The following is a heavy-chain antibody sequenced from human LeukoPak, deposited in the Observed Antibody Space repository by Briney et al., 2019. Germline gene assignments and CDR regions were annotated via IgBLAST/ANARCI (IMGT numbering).Heavy chain of an antibody. D-gene: IGHD4-23*01. CDR3: ARSTTVVTPRRAFDI. CDR2: IYYSGST. CDR1: GGSISSYY. J-gene: IGHJ3*02. V-gene: IGHV4-59*08. Sequence: SETLSLTCTVSGGSISSYYWSWIRQPPGKGLEWIGYIYYSGSTNYNPSLKSRVTISVDTSKNQFSLKLSSVTAADTAVYYCARSTTVVTPRRAFDIWGQGTMVTVSS.